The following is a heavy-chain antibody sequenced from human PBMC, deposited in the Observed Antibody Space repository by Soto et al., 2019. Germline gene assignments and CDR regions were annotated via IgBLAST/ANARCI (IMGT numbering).Heavy chain of an antibody. V-gene: IGHV1-18*01. D-gene: IGHD3-3*01. Sequence: RASVKVSCKASGYTFTSYGISWVRQAPGQGLEWMGWISVYSGNTNYPQKLQGRITVTTDTSTSTAYMELRRLRSEDTAVYYCARGFGVVIADYYYGMDVWGQGTTVTVSS. CDR2: ISVYSGNT. CDR1: GYTFTSYG. J-gene: IGHJ6*02. CDR3: ARGFGVVIADYYYGMDV.